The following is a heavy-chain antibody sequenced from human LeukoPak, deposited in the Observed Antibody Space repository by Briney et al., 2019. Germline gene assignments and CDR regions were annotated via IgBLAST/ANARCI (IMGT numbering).Heavy chain of an antibody. CDR3: TRDPRHFDS. CDR1: GFTFSSYG. D-gene: IGHD6-6*01. CDR2: ISGSGGAT. J-gene: IGHJ5*01. V-gene: IGHV3-48*04. Sequence: GGSLRLSCAASGFTFSSYGMHWVRQAPGKGLGRVSGISGSGGATYYADSVKGRFTISRDNAKNSLYLQMSSLRVEDTAVYYCTRDPRHFDSCGQGTLVTVSS.